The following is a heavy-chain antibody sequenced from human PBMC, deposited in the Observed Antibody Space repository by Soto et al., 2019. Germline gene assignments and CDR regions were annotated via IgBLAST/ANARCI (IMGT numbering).Heavy chain of an antibody. V-gene: IGHV3-74*01. D-gene: IGHD3-10*01. CDR3: ASYYGSGSYWPTY. J-gene: IGHJ4*02. CDR2: INSDGRST. CDR1: GFTFSSYW. Sequence: EVQLVESGGGLVQPGGSLRLSCAASGFTFSSYWMHWVRQAPGRGLVWVSRINSDGRSTSYADSVKGRFTISRDNAKNTLYLQMISLRAVDTAVYYCASYYGSGSYWPTYWGQGTLVTVSS.